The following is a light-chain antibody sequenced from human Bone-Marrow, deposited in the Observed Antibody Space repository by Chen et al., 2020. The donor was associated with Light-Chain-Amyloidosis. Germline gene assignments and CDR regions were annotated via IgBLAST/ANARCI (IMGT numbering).Light chain of an antibody. Sequence: QLVLTQSPSASASLGASVKLTCTLSSGHSSYAIAWHQQQPEKGPRYLMKLNSDGSHSKGDGIPDRFSGSSSGAGRYLTISSLQSEDEADDFCQTWGTGIGVFGGGTKLTVL. J-gene: IGLJ3*02. CDR2: LNSDGSH. V-gene: IGLV4-69*01. CDR3: QTWGTGIGV. CDR1: SGHSSYA.